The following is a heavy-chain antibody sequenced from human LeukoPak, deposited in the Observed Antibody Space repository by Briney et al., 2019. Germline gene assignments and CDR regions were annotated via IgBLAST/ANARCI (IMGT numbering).Heavy chain of an antibody. Sequence: PGGSLRLSCAASGFTFSDYYMSWIRQAPGKGLEWVSYISSSGSTIYYADSVKGRFTISRDNAKNSLYLQMNSLKSEDTAVYYCTTELDVRPNHYWGQGTLVTVSS. V-gene: IGHV3-11*01. CDR2: ISSSGSTI. D-gene: IGHD1-14*01. J-gene: IGHJ4*02. CDR1: GFTFSDYY. CDR3: TTELDVRPNHY.